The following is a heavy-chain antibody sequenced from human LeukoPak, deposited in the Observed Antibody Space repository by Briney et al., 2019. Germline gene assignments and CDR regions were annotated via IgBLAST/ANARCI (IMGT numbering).Heavy chain of an antibody. Sequence: GASVKVSCKASGYTFTSYDINWVRQAPGQGLEWMGIINPSGGSTSYAQKFQGRVTMTRDTSTSTVYMELSSLRSEDTAVYYCARDRKDIVVVVAAAPGGYWGQGTLVTVSS. J-gene: IGHJ4*02. CDR3: ARDRKDIVVVVAAAPGGY. D-gene: IGHD2-15*01. CDR1: GYTFTSYD. CDR2: INPSGGST. V-gene: IGHV1-46*01.